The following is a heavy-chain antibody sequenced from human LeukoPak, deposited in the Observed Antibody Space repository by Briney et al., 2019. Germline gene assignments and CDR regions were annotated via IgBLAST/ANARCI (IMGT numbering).Heavy chain of an antibody. J-gene: IGHJ3*02. CDR1: GYSISSGYY. D-gene: IGHD6-13*01. V-gene: IGHV4-38-2*02. CDR2: IYHSGST. CDR3: ARVRRSSWYRGDAFDI. Sequence: SETLSLTCIVSGYSISSGYYWGWIRQPPGKGLEWIGSIYHSGSTYYNPSLKSRVTISVDTSKNQFSLKLSSVTAADTAVYYCARVRRSSWYRGDAFDIWGQGTMVTVSS.